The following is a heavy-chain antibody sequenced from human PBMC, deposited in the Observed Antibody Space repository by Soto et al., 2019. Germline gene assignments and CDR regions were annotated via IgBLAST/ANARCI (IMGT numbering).Heavy chain of an antibody. CDR2: ISGSGTNT. Sequence: EVQLLESGGRLVXXXXXXXXSCVASGFXXSTXXXXWVRQAPGKXLEGVSLISGSGTNTYYAESVKGRFTISRDNSQNTLYLQMNTLRAEDTAVYYCAKEKPTTTCFDSWGQGTLVTVSS. D-gene: IGHD1-1*01. V-gene: IGHV3-23*01. CDR3: AKEKPTTTCFDS. CDR1: GFXXSTXX. J-gene: IGHJ4*02.